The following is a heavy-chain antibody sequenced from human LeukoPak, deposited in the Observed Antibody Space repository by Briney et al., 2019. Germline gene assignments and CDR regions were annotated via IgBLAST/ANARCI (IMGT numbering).Heavy chain of an antibody. V-gene: IGHV3-11*01. CDR3: AKGTYSSGWYGKYFFDY. J-gene: IGHJ4*02. CDR2: ISSTGSNI. Sequence: GGSLRLSCAASGFTFSDYYMSWIRQAPGKGLEWISYISSTGSNIYYADSVKGRFTISRDNSKNTLYLQMNSLSAEDTAVYYCAKGTYSSGWYGKYFFDYWGQGTLVTVSS. CDR1: GFTFSDYY. D-gene: IGHD6-19*01.